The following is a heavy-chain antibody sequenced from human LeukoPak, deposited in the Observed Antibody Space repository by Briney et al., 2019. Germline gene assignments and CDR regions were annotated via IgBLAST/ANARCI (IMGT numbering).Heavy chain of an antibody. Sequence: PSETLSLTCTVSGDSINAYNWNWVRQPPGKGLEWIGYIYYSGSTDYNPSLKTRVTISVDTSKNQFSLRLTSVTAADTAVYYCARRFDSWGQGILVTVSS. CDR1: GDSINAYN. J-gene: IGHJ4*02. CDR3: ARRFDS. V-gene: IGHV4-59*08. CDR2: IYYSGST.